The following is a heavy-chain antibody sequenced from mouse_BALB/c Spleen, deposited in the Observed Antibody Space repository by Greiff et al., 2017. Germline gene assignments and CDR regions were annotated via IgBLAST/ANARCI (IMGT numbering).Heavy chain of an antibody. D-gene: IGHD2-3*01. Sequence: QVQLQQSGPELVKPGASVKMSCKASGYTFTDYVISWVKQRTGQGLEWIGEIKPGSGGTNSNEKFKDKATLTAGKSSGTAYMQLSSLTSDVSAVYSGDRDDCYPAWFAYWGQGTLVTVSA. J-gene: IGHJ3*01. V-gene: IGHV1-54*01. CDR2: IKPGSGGT. CDR3: DRDDCYPAWFAY. CDR1: GYTFTDYV.